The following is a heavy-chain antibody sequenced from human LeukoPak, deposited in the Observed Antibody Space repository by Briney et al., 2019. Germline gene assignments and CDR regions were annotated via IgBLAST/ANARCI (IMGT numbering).Heavy chain of an antibody. CDR2: IYYSGST. J-gene: IGHJ6*03. V-gene: IGHV4-39*01. D-gene: IGHD3-16*01. CDR1: GGSISSSSYY. Sequence: SETLSLTCTVSGGSISSSSYYWGWIRQPPGKGLEWIGSIYYSGSTYYNPSLKSRVTISVDTSKKQFSLKVTTVTAADTAVYYCARVRRGTSPHYHYYMDVWGKGTTVTVSS. CDR3: ARVRRGTSPHYHYYMDV.